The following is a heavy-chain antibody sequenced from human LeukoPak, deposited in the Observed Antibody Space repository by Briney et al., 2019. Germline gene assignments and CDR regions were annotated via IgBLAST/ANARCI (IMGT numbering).Heavy chain of an antibody. CDR1: GFTVSSNY. D-gene: IGHD3-22*01. V-gene: IGHV3-53*01. J-gene: IGHJ4*02. CDR3: ARGVANYYDNSGYQN. CDR2: IYSGGNT. Sequence: GGSLRLSCAASGFTVSSNYMSWVRRAPGKGLEWVSIIYSGGNTNYADSVKGRFTISRDNSKNTLYLQMNSLRAEDTAVYYCARGVANYYDNSGYQNWGQGTLVTVSS.